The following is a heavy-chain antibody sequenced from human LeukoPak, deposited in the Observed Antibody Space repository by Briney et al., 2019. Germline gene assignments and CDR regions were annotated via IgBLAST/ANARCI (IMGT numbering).Heavy chain of an antibody. CDR1: GGTFSSYA. CDR2: IIPIFGTA. Sequence: SVKVSCKASGGTFSSYAISWVRQAPGQGLEWMRGIIPIFGTANYAQKFQGRATITTDESTSTAYMELSSLRSEDTAVYYCARSMVRAGGRFDYWGQGTLVTVSS. CDR3: ARSMVRAGGRFDY. J-gene: IGHJ4*02. V-gene: IGHV1-69*05. D-gene: IGHD3-10*01.